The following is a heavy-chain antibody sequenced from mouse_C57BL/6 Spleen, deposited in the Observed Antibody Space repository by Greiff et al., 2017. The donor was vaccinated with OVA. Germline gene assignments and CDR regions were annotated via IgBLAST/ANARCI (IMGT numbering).Heavy chain of an antibody. CDR3: ARSGTTVVATGAY. CDR2: IDPSDSET. J-gene: IGHJ3*01. V-gene: IGHV1-52*01. D-gene: IGHD1-1*01. CDR1: GYTFTSYW. Sequence: QVQPQQPGAELVRPGSSVKLSCKASGYTFTSYWMHWVKQRPIQGLEWIGNIDPSDSETHYNQKFKDKATLTVDKSSSTAYMQLSRLTSEDSAVYYCARSGTTVVATGAYWGQGTMVTVSA.